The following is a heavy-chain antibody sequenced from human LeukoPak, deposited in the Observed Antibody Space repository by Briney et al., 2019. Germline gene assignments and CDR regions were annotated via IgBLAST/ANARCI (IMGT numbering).Heavy chain of an antibody. D-gene: IGHD3-16*02. CDR3: AREARDYEGSGYHYAK. J-gene: IGHJ4*02. CDR1: GAPFSGYY. Sequence: SETLSLTCTVSGAPFSGYYWGWIRQAAGTGLERIGRIYTNGRPDYNPSLRSRVTMSVDTSKNQFSLKLSSVTAADTAVYYCAREARDYEGSGYHYAKWGQGTLVTVSS. CDR2: IYTNGRP. V-gene: IGHV4-4*07.